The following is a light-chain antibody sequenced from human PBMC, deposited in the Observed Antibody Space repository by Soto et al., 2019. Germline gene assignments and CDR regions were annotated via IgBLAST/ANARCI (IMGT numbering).Light chain of an antibody. V-gene: IGKV1-5*01. J-gene: IGKJ1*01. CDR3: QEYNSYSWT. CDR2: DAS. Sequence: DIQMTQSPSTLSASVGDRVTITCRASQSISSWLAWYKQKPGKAPKLLIYDASSLESGVPSRFRGSGSGTEFILTFSSLQADDFATYYCQEYNSYSWTFGQGTKVEIK. CDR1: QSISSW.